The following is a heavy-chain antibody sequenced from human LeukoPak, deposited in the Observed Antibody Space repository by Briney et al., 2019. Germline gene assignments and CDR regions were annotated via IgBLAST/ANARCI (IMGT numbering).Heavy chain of an antibody. Sequence: TLSLTCTFWVGSNSSSNYYWARIRQPPGKGLERIGSICYSGSPYYNASLQSRVTISVDTCKNQFSLRLSSVTAADTAVYYCARPSDAPTYYDFWSGYSPDAFDIWGQGTMVTVSS. CDR1: VGSNSSSNYY. J-gene: IGHJ3*02. CDR2: ICYSGSP. CDR3: ARPSDAPTYYDFWSGYSPDAFDI. V-gene: IGHV4-39*07. D-gene: IGHD3-3*01.